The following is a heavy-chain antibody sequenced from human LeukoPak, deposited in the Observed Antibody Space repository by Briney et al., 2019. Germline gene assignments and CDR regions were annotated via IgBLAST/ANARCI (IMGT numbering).Heavy chain of an antibody. CDR3: ARGLRIAVAGTGCWFDP. D-gene: IGHD6-19*01. CDR1: GGSISSGGYY. V-gene: IGHV4-31*03. Sequence: SQTLSLTCTVSGGSISSGGYYWSWIRQHPGKGLEWIGYIYYSGSTYYNPSLKSRVTISVDTSKNQFSLKLSSVTAADTAVYYCARGLRIAVAGTGCWFDPWGQGTLVTVSS. CDR2: IYYSGST. J-gene: IGHJ5*02.